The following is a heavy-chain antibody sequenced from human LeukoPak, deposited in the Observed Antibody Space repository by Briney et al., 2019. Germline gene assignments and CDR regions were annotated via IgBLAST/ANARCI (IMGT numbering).Heavy chain of an antibody. Sequence: GRSLRLSCAASGFTFDDYAMHWVRQAPGKGLEWVSGISWNSGSIGYADSVKGRFTISRDNAKNSLYLQMNSLRAEDTAVYYCAKRGGGDRGVYDAFDTWGQGTMVTVSS. CDR2: ISWNSGSI. CDR1: GFTFDDYA. V-gene: IGHV3-9*01. J-gene: IGHJ3*02. CDR3: AKRGGGDRGVYDAFDT. D-gene: IGHD3-10*01.